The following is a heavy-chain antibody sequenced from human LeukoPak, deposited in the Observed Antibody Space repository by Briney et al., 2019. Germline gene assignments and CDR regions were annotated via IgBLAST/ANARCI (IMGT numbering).Heavy chain of an antibody. CDR2: ITSSSSYI. D-gene: IGHD5-18*01. V-gene: IGHV3-21*01. CDR3: AKGHSYGSY. Sequence: KAGGSLRLSCAASGFTFSSYSMNWVRQAPGKGLEWVSSITSSSSYIYYADSVKGRFTISRDNAKNSPYLQMNSLRAEDTAVYYCAKGHSYGSYWGQGTLVTVSS. J-gene: IGHJ4*02. CDR1: GFTFSSYS.